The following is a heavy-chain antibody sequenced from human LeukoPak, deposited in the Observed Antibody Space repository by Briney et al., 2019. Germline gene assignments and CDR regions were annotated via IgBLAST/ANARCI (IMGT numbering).Heavy chain of an antibody. CDR3: ARERFLEWLPRLRYYGMDV. CDR2: ISVSGGST. V-gene: IGHV3-23*01. Sequence: GGSLRLSCAASGFTFSTYAMSWVRQAPGKGPEWVSAISVSGGSTYYPDSLKGRFTISRDNSKNTLYLQMNSLRAEDTAVYYCARERFLEWLPRLRYYGMDVWGQGTTVTVSS. J-gene: IGHJ6*02. D-gene: IGHD3-3*01. CDR1: GFTFSTYA.